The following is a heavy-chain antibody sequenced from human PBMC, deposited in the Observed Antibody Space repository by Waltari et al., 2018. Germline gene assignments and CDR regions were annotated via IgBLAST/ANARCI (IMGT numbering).Heavy chain of an antibody. D-gene: IGHD3-10*01. V-gene: IGHV4-38-2*01. CDR2: IYHSGST. CDR1: GYSTSSCYY. J-gene: IGHJ4*02. CDR3: ARHGGYYGPLLY. Sequence: QVQLQESGPGLVKPSETLSLTCAVSGYSTSSCYYWGWIRQPPGKGLEWIGSIYHSGSTYYNPSLKSRVTISVDTSKNQFSLKLSSVTAADTAVYYCARHGGYYGPLLYWGQGTLVTVSS.